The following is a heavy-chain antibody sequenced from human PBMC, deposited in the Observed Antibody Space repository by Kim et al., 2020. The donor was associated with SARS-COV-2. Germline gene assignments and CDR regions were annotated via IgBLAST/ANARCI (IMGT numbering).Heavy chain of an antibody. J-gene: IGHJ3*02. V-gene: IGHV4-30-4*01. CDR3: ARAFYCGGDCYCAFDI. D-gene: IGHD2-21*01. Sequence: SETLSLTCTVSGGSISSGDYYWSWIRQPPGKGLEWIGYIYYSGSTYYNPSLKSRVTISVDTSKNQFSLKLTSVTAADTAVYYCARAFYCGGDCYCAFDIWGQGTMVTVSS. CDR1: GGSISSGDYY. CDR2: IYYSGST.